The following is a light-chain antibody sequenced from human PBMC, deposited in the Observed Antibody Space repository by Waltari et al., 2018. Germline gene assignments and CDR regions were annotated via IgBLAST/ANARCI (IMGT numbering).Light chain of an antibody. Sequence: QSALTQPASVSGSPGQSITISCTGTNRDVGSYNLVPWYQQHPGEAPKLIIYEDTNRPSGVSDRFSGSKSGDTASLTISGLQAEDEADYHCCSYAGSRTWVFGGGTKLTVL. CDR2: EDT. V-gene: IGLV2-23*01. J-gene: IGLJ3*02. CDR3: CSYAGSRTWV. CDR1: NRDVGSYNL.